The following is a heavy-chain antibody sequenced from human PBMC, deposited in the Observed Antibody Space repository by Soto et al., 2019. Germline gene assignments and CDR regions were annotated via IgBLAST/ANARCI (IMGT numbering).Heavy chain of an antibody. D-gene: IGHD3-22*01. J-gene: IGHJ4*02. CDR3: VGSGYSPFDY. CDR2: IYDSGST. Sequence: SETLSLTYAVSGGSISSGDYYWSWIRQPPGKGLEWIGYIYDSGSTYYNPSLKSRLIISVDTSKSQFSLKLGSVTAADTAVYYCVGSGYSPFDYWGQGTLVTVSS. V-gene: IGHV4-30-4*01. CDR1: GGSISSGDYY.